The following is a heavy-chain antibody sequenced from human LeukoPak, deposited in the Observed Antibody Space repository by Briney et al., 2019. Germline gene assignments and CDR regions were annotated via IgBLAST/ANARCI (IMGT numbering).Heavy chain of an antibody. V-gene: IGHV3-7*01. CDR1: GFSLSGYW. CDR2: LHANGDEK. CDR3: ARGGYSFDY. J-gene: IGHJ4*02. D-gene: IGHD5-12*01. Sequence: GGSLRLSCAASGFSLSGYWMSWVRQAPGKGLGWVARLHANGDEKNFVGSVQGRFTVSRDNAKKSLYLQMNSLRVEDTAVYYCARGGYSFDYLGQGTLVTVSS.